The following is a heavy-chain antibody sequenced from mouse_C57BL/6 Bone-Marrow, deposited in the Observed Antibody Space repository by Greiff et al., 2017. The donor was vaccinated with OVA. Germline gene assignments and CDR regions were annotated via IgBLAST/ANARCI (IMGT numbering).Heavy chain of an antibody. V-gene: IGHV10-1*01. CDR3: VSEEPYDGYPYYAMDY. Sequence: EVQLVESGGGLVQPKGSLKLSCAASGFSFNTYAMNWVRQAPGKGLEWVARIRSKSNNYATYYADSVKDRFTISRDDSESMLYLQMNNLKTEDTAMYYCVSEEPYDGYPYYAMDYWGQGTSVTVSS. CDR1: GFSFNTYA. CDR2: IRSKSNNYAT. J-gene: IGHJ4*01. D-gene: IGHD2-3*01.